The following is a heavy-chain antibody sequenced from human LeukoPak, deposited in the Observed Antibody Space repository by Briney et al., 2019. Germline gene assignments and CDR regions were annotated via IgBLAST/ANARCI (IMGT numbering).Heavy chain of an antibody. Sequence: GGSLRLSCAASGFPFTKTWMSWVRQAPGKGLEWVSAISGSGGSTYYADSVKGRFTISRDNSKNTLYLQMNSLRAEDTAVYYCAKEHYGPFDPWGRGTLVTVSS. CDR3: AKEHYGPFDP. CDR1: GFPFTKTW. D-gene: IGHD4-17*01. V-gene: IGHV3-23*01. CDR2: ISGSGGST. J-gene: IGHJ5*02.